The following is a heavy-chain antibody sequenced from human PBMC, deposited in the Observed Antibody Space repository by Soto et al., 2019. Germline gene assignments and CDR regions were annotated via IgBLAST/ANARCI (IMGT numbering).Heavy chain of an antibody. J-gene: IGHJ3*02. CDR1: GDSSSNYY. CDR3: ARHLWVGSSWYLGAFDI. Sequence: SETLALTCTVSGDSSSNYYWSWIRQPPGKGLEWIGYIYYSGSTNYNPSLKSRVTISVDTSKNQFSLKLSSVTAADTAVYYCARHLWVGSSWYLGAFDIWGQGTMVTVSS. CDR2: IYYSGST. D-gene: IGHD6-13*01. V-gene: IGHV4-59*08.